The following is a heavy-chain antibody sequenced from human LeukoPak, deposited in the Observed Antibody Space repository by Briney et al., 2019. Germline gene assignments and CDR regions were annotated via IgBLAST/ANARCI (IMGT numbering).Heavy chain of an antibody. D-gene: IGHD1-14*01. CDR3: ARDGNDGFDY. V-gene: IGHV3-7*05. CDR2: IKQDGSEK. CDR1: GFTFDDYG. J-gene: IGHJ4*02. Sequence: GGSLRLSCAASGFTFDDYGMSWVRQAPGKGLEWVANIKQDGSEKYYVDSVKGRFTISRDNAKNSMYLQMNSLRAEDTAVNYCARDGNDGFDYWGQGTLVTVSS.